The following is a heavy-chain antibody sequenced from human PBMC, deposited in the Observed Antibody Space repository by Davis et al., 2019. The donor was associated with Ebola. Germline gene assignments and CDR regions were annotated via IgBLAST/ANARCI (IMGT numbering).Heavy chain of an antibody. Sequence: PGGSLRLSCAASGFTFSSYAMHWVRQAPGKGLEWVSSISSSSSYIYYADSVKGRFTISRDNAKNSLYLQMNSLRAEDTAVYYCALAHTVTTDYWGQGTLVTVSS. CDR1: GFTFSSYA. V-gene: IGHV3-21*01. CDR3: ALAHTVTTDY. J-gene: IGHJ4*02. CDR2: ISSSSSYI. D-gene: IGHD4-17*01.